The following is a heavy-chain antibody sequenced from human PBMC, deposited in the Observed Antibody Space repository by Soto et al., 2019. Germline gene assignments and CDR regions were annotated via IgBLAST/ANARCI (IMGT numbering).Heavy chain of an antibody. J-gene: IGHJ5*02. Sequence: QVQLVESGGGVVQPGRSLRLSCAASGFTFSSYGMHWVRQAPGKGLEWVAVIWYDGSNKYYADSVKGRFTISRDDSKNTLYLQMNSLRAEDTAVYYCASWRLQGFNPWGQGTLVTVSS. CDR3: ASWRLQGFNP. V-gene: IGHV3-33*01. D-gene: IGHD4-4*01. CDR1: GFTFSSYG. CDR2: IWYDGSNK.